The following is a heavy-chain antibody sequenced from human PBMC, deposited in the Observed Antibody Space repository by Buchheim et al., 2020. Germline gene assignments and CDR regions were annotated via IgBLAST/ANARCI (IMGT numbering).Heavy chain of an antibody. Sequence: EVQLVESGGGLVQPGGSLRLSCAASGFTLSSYWMSWVRQAPGKGLEWVANIKQDGSEKYYVDSVKGRFTISRDNAKNSLYLQMNSLRAEDTAVYYCARINYDFWSGYFTHYYYYYYMDVWGKGTT. CDR1: GFTLSSYW. J-gene: IGHJ6*03. D-gene: IGHD3-3*01. CDR2: IKQDGSEK. CDR3: ARINYDFWSGYFTHYYYYYYMDV. V-gene: IGHV3-7*01.